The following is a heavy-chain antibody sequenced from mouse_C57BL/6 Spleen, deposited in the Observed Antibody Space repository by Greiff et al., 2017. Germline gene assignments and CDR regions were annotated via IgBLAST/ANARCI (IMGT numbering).Heavy chain of an antibody. V-gene: IGHV5-16*01. D-gene: IGHD3-3*01. CDR2: INYDGSST. J-gene: IGHJ4*01. CDR3: ARERRDAGRDAMDY. Sequence: VESEGGLVQPGSSMKLSCTASGFTFSDYYMAWVRQVPEKGLEWVANINYDGSSTYYLDSLKSRFIISRDNAKNILYLQMSSLKSEDTATYYCARERRDAGRDAMDYWGQGTSVTVSS. CDR1: GFTFSDYY.